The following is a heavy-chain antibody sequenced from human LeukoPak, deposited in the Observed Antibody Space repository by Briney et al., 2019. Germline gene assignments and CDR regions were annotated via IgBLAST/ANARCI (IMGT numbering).Heavy chain of an antibody. V-gene: IGHV3-7*01. CDR1: GFTFRNYW. J-gene: IGHJ3*01. Sequence: GGSLRLLCAPSGFTFRNYWLNWVRQAPGKGRGWVANIKKNESEKHYLDSLKGRFTISRDNAKNSLYLQMNSLRVDDTAVYYCARDRGGAESHGFDAFDLWGQGTIVTVSS. CDR2: IKKNESEK. CDR3: ARDRGGAESHGFDAFDL. D-gene: IGHD2-15*01.